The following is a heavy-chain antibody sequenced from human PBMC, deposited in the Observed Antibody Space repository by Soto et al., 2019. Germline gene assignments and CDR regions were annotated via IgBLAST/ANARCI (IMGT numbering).Heavy chain of an antibody. D-gene: IGHD6-13*01. Sequence: QVQLVESGGGVVQPGRSLRLSCAASGFTFSSYGMHWVRQAPGKGLEWVAVIWYDGSNKYYADSVKGRFTISRDNSKITLYLQMNSLRAEDTAVYYCARARRGYSSSWYPEYGAFDIWGQGTMVTVSS. V-gene: IGHV3-33*01. CDR3: ARARRGYSSSWYPEYGAFDI. CDR2: IWYDGSNK. CDR1: GFTFSSYG. J-gene: IGHJ3*02.